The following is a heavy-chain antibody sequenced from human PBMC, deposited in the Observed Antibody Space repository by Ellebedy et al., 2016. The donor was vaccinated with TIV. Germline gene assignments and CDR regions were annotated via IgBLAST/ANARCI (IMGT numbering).Heavy chain of an antibody. V-gene: IGHV4-61*05. J-gene: IGHJ4*02. CDR2: IYYSGRT. CDR1: GGSISSSSYY. Sequence: SETLSLTCTVSGGSISSSSYYWGWIRQPPGKGLEWIEYIYYSGRTQYNPSLKSRVTISVDTSKNQFSLKLSSVTAADTAVYYCARGKRIFGVVIRYYFDYWGQGTLVTVSS. D-gene: IGHD3-3*01. CDR3: ARGKRIFGVVIRYYFDY.